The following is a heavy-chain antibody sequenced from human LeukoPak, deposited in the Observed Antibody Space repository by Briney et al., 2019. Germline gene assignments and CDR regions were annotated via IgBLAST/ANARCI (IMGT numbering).Heavy chain of an antibody. CDR1: GYTFTSYD. CDR2: MNPNSGNT. V-gene: IGHV1-8*01. D-gene: IGHD3-10*01. J-gene: IGHJ5*02. CDR3: ARLVHLLWFGELSNNWFDP. Sequence: ASVKVSCKASGYTFTSYDINWVRQATGQGLEWMGRMNPNSGNTGYAQKFQGRVTMTRNTSISTAYMELSSLRSEDTAVYYCARLVHLLWFGELSNNWFDPWGQGTLVTVSS.